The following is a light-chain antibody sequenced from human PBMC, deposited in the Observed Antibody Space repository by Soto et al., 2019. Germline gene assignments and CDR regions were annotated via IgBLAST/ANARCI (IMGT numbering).Light chain of an antibody. J-gene: IGLJ1*01. CDR1: SSNIGKNS. Sequence: QSVLTQPPSASGTPGQRVTISCSGGSSNIGKNSVSWYQQLPGTAPKLLIYNNNQRPSGVSDRFSGSKSGTSASLAISGLQSEDDADYYCAAWDDSLNGYVLGTGTKLTVL. CDR2: NNN. CDR3: AAWDDSLNGYV. V-gene: IGLV1-44*01.